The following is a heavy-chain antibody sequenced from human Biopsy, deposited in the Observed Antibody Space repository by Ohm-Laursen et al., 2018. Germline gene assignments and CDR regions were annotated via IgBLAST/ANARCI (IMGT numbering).Heavy chain of an antibody. CDR3: ARGPSGVATIG. V-gene: IGHV3-30*03. Sequence: SLRLSCAAPGFGVNTYGMHWVRQGPGKGLEWVSVISSDGTKELYADSVKGRFTISRDNSKNTLYLQMNSLRVEDTAVYYCARGPSGVATIGRGQGTLVTVSS. CDR1: GFGVNTYG. CDR2: ISSDGTKE. D-gene: IGHD5-24*01. J-gene: IGHJ4*02.